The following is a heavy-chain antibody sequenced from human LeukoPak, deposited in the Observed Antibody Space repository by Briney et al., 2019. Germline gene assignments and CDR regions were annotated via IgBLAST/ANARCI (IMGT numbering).Heavy chain of an antibody. CDR2: IYTSGST. V-gene: IGHV4-4*07. Sequence: SETLSLTCTVSGGSISSYYWSWIRQPAGKGLEWIGRIYTSGSTNYNPSLKSRVTMSVDTSKNQFSLKLSSVTAADTVVYYCARDIVHTYYYDSSGYSSDYWGQGTLVTVSS. J-gene: IGHJ4*02. CDR1: GGSISSYY. D-gene: IGHD3-22*01. CDR3: ARDIVHTYYYDSSGYSSDY.